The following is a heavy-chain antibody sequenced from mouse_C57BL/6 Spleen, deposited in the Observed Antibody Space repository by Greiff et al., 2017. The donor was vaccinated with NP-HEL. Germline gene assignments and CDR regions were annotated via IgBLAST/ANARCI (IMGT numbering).Heavy chain of an antibody. CDR1: GYAFSSSW. CDR2: IYPGDGDT. CDR3: AREGYSNFDY. V-gene: IGHV1-82*01. D-gene: IGHD2-5*01. J-gene: IGHJ2*01. Sequence: QVQLHQSGPELVKPGASVKISCKASGYAFSSSWMNWVKQRPGKGLEWIGRIYPGDGDTNYNGKFKGKATLTADKSSSTAYMQLSSLTSEDSAVYFCAREGYSNFDYWGQGTTLTVSS.